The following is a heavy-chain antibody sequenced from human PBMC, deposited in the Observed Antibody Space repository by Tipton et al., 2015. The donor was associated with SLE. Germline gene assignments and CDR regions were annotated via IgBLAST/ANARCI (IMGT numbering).Heavy chain of an antibody. J-gene: IGHJ4*02. V-gene: IGHV3-7*01. CDR3: ARSKRYGDYPDY. CDR1: GFTFNKFW. CDR2: IKRDGSER. D-gene: IGHD4-17*01. Sequence: GSLRLSCAASGFTFNKFWMNWVRQAPGKGLEWVAYIKRDGSERYYADSVKGRFTISRDNAKNSLYLQMNSLRADDTAVYYCARSKRYGDYPDYWGQGTLVTVSS.